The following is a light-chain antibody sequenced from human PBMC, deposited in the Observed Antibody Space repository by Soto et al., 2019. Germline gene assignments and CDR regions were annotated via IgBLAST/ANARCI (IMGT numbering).Light chain of an antibody. J-gene: IGKJ4*01. CDR3: QQYDSFPLT. Sequence: DIQMTQSPSTLSASVGDRVTITCRASQSISSWLAWYQQKPGKAPKLLIYKASNLESGVPSRFSGSGSGTAFTLNISSLQPDDFATYYCQQYDSFPLTFGGGTKVE. CDR2: KAS. CDR1: QSISSW. V-gene: IGKV1-5*03.